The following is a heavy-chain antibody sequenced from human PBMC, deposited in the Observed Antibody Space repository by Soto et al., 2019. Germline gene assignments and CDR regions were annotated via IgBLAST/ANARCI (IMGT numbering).Heavy chain of an antibody. Sequence: ASVKVSCKASGYTFTGYYMHWVRQAPGQGLEWMGWINPNSGGTNYAQKFQGRVTMTKDTSISTAYMELSRLRSDDTAVYYCARGQNSGSPYYFDYWGQGPLVTVSS. CDR3: ARGQNSGSPYYFDY. J-gene: IGHJ4*02. CDR1: GYTFTGYY. V-gene: IGHV1-2*02. D-gene: IGHD1-26*01. CDR2: INPNSGGT.